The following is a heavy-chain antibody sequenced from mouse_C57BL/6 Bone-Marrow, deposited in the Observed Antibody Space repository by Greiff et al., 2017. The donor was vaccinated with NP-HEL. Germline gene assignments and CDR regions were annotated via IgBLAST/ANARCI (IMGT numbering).Heavy chain of an antibody. J-gene: IGHJ3*01. CDR2: IRSKSNNYAT. Sequence: EVQGVESGGGLVQPKGSLKLSCAASGFSFNTYAMNWVRQAPGKGLEWVARIRSKSNNYATYYADSVKDRFTISRDDSESMLYLQMNNLKTEDTAMYYCVGYDPAWFAYWGQGTLVTVSA. D-gene: IGHD2-3*01. V-gene: IGHV10-1*01. CDR1: GFSFNTYA. CDR3: VGYDPAWFAY.